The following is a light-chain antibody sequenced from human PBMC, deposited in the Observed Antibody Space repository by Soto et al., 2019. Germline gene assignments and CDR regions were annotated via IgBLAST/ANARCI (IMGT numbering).Light chain of an antibody. J-gene: IGLJ2*01. CDR3: LLYYGGQLGV. CDR1: TGAVTSGYY. V-gene: IGLV7-43*01. CDR2: STS. Sequence: QAVVTQEPSLTVSPGGTVTLTCASSTGAVTSGYYPNWFQQKPGQAPRALIYSTSNKYSWTPAQFSGSLLGGKAALTLSGVQPEDEAEYYCLLYYGGQLGVFGGGTKVTVL.